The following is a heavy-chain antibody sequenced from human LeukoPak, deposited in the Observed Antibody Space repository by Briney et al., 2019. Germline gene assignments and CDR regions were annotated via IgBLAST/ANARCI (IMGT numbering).Heavy chain of an antibody. J-gene: IGHJ4*02. CDR3: AKGEQQLVPLIIDY. CDR2: ISWNSGSI. V-gene: IGHV3-9*01. D-gene: IGHD6-13*01. CDR1: GFTFDDYA. Sequence: GGSLRLSCAASGFTFDDYAMHWVRQAPGKGLEWVSGISWNSGSIGYADSVKGRFTISRDNAKNSLYLQMNSLRAEDTALYYCAKGEQQLVPLIIDYWGQGTLVTVSS.